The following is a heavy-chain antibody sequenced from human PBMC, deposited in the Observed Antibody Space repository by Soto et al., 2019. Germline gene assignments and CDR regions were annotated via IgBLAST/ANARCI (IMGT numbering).Heavy chain of an antibody. CDR1: GFTFDDYT. V-gene: IGHV3-43*01. Sequence: GGSLRLSCADSGFTFDDYTMHWFRQAPGNGLEWVSLISWDGGSTYYADSVKGRFTISRDNSKNSLYLQMNSLRTEDTALYYCARPRDGYNLNVPYFDYWGQGTLVTVSS. CDR2: ISWDGGST. CDR3: ARPRDGYNLNVPYFDY. J-gene: IGHJ4*02. D-gene: IGHD5-12*01.